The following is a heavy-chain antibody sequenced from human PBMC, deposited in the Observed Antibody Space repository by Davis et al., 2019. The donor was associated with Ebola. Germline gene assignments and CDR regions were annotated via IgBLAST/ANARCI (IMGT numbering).Heavy chain of an antibody. CDR2: IRSEATSQ. D-gene: IGHD5-18*01. V-gene: IGHV3-30*02. J-gene: IGHJ6*02. CDR3: ARDPGYGYGYYYDGMDV. Sequence: GESLKISCEASGFTFSRYGMHWVRQAPGKGLEWVAFIRSEATSQDYGKSVQGRFFISRDDSKNTLYLQMNSLRVDDTAVYFCARDPGYGYGYYYDGMDVWGQGTTVIVSS. CDR1: GFTFSRYG.